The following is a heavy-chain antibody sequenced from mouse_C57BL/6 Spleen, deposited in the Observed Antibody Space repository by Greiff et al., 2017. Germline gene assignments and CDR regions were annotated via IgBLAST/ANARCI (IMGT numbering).Heavy chain of an antibody. Sequence: QVQLQQSGAELVKPGASVKISCKASGYAFRSYWLNWVKQRPGKGLAWIGQIYPGDGDTNYNGKFKGKATLTADKSSSTASMQLSSLTSEDSAVYFCARSDDYDAGFAYWGQGTLVTVAA. J-gene: IGHJ3*01. CDR2: IYPGDGDT. D-gene: IGHD2-4*01. CDR1: GYAFRSYW. CDR3: ARSDDYDAGFAY. V-gene: IGHV1-80*01.